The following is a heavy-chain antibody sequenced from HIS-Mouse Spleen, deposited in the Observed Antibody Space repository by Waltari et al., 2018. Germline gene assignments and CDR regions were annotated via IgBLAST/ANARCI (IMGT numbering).Heavy chain of an antibody. CDR3: ARDPSSSSGFDP. V-gene: IGHV3-30-3*01. CDR2: ISYEGSTR. Sequence: QVQLVESGGGVVQPGRSLILSCAASGFTFSSYAMHWVRQAQGMGLGGVAVISYEGSTRCYAASVKGRFTISRDNSKNTLYLQMNSLIAEDTAVYYCARDPSSSSGFDPWGQGTLFTVSS. D-gene: IGHD6-6*01. J-gene: IGHJ5*02. CDR1: GFTFSSYA.